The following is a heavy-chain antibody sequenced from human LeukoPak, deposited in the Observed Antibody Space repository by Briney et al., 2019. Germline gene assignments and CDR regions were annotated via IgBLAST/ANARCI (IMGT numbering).Heavy chain of an antibody. Sequence: GGSLRLSCAASGFTFSSYSMNWVRQAPGKGLEWVSSISSSSSYIYYADSVKGRFTISRDNAKNSLYLQMNSLRAEDTAVYYCARAGYSSGYDILTGYYGGLNFDYWGQGTLVTVSS. CDR1: GFTFSSYS. D-gene: IGHD3-9*01. CDR3: ARAGYSSGYDILTGYYGGLNFDY. V-gene: IGHV3-21*01. CDR2: ISSSSSYI. J-gene: IGHJ4*02.